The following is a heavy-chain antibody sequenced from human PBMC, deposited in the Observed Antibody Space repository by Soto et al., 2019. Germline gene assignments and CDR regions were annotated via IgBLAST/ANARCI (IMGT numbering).Heavy chain of an antibody. CDR2: ITPIDGST. D-gene: IGHD3-3*01. CDR1: GYTFTTYY. V-gene: IGHV1-46*01. Sequence: GASVKVSCKASGYTFTTYYMHWLRQARGQGLEWMGCITPIDGSTRYEQKFQDRVTMTTDTSTSTAYMELRSLRSDDTAVYYCARDLYDFWSGPPSHAFDIWGQGTMVTVSS. CDR3: ARDLYDFWSGPPSHAFDI. J-gene: IGHJ3*02.